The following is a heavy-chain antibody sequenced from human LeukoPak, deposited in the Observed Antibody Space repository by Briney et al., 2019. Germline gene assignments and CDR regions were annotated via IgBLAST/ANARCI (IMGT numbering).Heavy chain of an antibody. Sequence: GESLKISCKGSGYNFASYWIGWVRQKPGRGLEWMGIIYPGDSDTRYSPSFQGQVTISADKSISTAYLHWSSLKASDTAMYFCARSSSGFFFDYWGHGTLVTVSS. J-gene: IGHJ4*01. D-gene: IGHD3-22*01. CDR2: IYPGDSDT. V-gene: IGHV5-51*01. CDR1: GYNFASYW. CDR3: ARSSSGFFFDY.